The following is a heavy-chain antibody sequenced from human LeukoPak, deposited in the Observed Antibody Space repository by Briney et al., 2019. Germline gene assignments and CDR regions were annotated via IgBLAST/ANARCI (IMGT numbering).Heavy chain of an antibody. V-gene: IGHV3-23*01. CDR1: GFTFSSYA. D-gene: IGHD6-13*01. CDR3: AKDTSEQQLVHDY. J-gene: IGHJ4*02. Sequence: GGSLRLSCAASGFTFSSYAMSWVRQAPGKGLEWVSAISGSGGSTYYADSVKGRFTISRDDSKNTLYLQMNSLRAEDTAVYYCAKDTSEQQLVHDYWGQGTLVTVSS. CDR2: ISGSGGST.